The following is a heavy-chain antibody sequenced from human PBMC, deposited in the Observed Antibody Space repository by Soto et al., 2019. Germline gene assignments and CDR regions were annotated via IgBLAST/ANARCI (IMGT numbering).Heavy chain of an antibody. CDR3: TTDYSPGLVY. J-gene: IGHJ4*02. V-gene: IGHV3-15*01. D-gene: IGHD2-15*01. CDR2: IKSKTDSGTT. CDR1: GFTFSNDW. Sequence: EVQLVESGGGLVKPGGSLRLSCAASGFTFSNDWMRWVRQAPGKGLEWVGRIKSKTDSGTTDYAAPGKGRFTISKDDSKNTLYLQMNSLKTEDTAVYYCTTDYSPGLVYWGQGNLVNVSS.